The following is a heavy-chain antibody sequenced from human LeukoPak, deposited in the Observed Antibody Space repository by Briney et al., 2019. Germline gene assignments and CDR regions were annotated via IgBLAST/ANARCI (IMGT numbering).Heavy chain of an antibody. CDR2: ISWNSGSI. Sequence: GRSLRLSCTASGFTFDDYAMHWVRQAPGKGLEWVSGISWNSGSIGYADSVKGRFTISRDNAKNSLYLQMNSLRAEDTAVYYCASGEGSGYSLRTDFGYWGQGTLVTVSS. J-gene: IGHJ4*02. D-gene: IGHD3-22*01. CDR1: GFTFDDYA. V-gene: IGHV3-9*01. CDR3: ASGEGSGYSLRTDFGY.